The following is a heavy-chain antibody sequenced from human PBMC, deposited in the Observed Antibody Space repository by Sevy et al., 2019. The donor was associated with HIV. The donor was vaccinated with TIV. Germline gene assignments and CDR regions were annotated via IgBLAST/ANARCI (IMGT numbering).Heavy chain of an antibody. V-gene: IGHV3-7*03. D-gene: IGHD2-2*01. CDR3: ARDCSSTSCLWGLDV. Sequence: GGSLRLSCTASGFSFNMYWMSWVRQAQGQGLEWVAHIKRDGSEKYYVDSVRGRFTISRDNAKNSLYLQMNSLRAEDTAVYYCARDCSSTSCLWGLDVWGQGTTVTVSS. J-gene: IGHJ6*02. CDR1: GFSFNMYW. CDR2: IKRDGSEK.